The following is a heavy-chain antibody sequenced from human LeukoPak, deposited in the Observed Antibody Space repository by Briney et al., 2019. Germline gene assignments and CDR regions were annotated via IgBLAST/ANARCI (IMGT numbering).Heavy chain of an antibody. V-gene: IGHV3-49*04. D-gene: IGHD6-19*01. Sequence: GGSLRLSCTASGFTFGDYAMSWVRQAPGKGLEWVGFIRSKAYGGTTEYAASVKGRFTISRDDSKSIAYLQMNSLKTEDTAVYYCTRDTFQWLGRDYYYYMDVWGKGTTVTISS. CDR1: GFTFGDYA. J-gene: IGHJ6*03. CDR2: IRSKAYGGTT. CDR3: TRDTFQWLGRDYYYYMDV.